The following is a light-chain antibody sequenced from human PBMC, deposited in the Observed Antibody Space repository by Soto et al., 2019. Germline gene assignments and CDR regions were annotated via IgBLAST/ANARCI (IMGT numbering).Light chain of an antibody. Sequence: DIQMTQSPSSLSASVGGRVTITCRASQGSSNYLAWYQQIPGKVPKLLISAASTLQSGVPSRFRGSGSGTDFTLTISSLQPEDVATYYCQKYTNVPTFGGGTKVEIK. CDR1: QGSSNY. V-gene: IGKV1-27*01. CDR2: AAS. J-gene: IGKJ4*01. CDR3: QKYTNVPT.